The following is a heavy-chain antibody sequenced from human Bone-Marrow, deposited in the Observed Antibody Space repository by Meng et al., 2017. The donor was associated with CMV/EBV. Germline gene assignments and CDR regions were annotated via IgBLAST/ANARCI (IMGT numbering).Heavy chain of an antibody. V-gene: IGHV3-21*01. Sequence: GESLKISCAASGFTFSSYSMNWVRQAPGKGLEWVSSISSSSSYIYYADSVKGRFTISRDNAKNSLYLQMNSLRAEDTAVYYCARALYQLLSKAMDVWGQGTTVTFAS. D-gene: IGHD2-2*01. CDR3: ARALYQLLSKAMDV. J-gene: IGHJ6*02. CDR2: ISSSSSYI. CDR1: GFTFSSYS.